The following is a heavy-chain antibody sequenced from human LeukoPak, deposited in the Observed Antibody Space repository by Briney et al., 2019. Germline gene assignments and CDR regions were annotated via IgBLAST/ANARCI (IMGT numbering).Heavy chain of an antibody. Sequence: SETLSLTRTVSGGSISSYYWSWIRQPPGKGLEWIGYIYYSGSTNYNPSLKSRVTISVDTSKNQFSLKLSSVTAADTAVYYCARARDAFDIWGQGTMVTVSS. V-gene: IGHV4-59*08. CDR3: ARARDAFDI. J-gene: IGHJ3*02. CDR2: IYYSGST. CDR1: GGSISSYY.